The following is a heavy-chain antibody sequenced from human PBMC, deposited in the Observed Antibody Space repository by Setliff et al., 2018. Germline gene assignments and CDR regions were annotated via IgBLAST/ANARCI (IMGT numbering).Heavy chain of an antibody. CDR1: GFSLNTTGEG. CDR2: VYWDGDQ. V-gene: IGHV2-5*02. Sequence: SGPTLVNPSQTLTLTCTFSGFSLNTTGEGVGWIRQPPGKALEWLALVYWDGDQRYSPSLNSRRSITKDSSKSQVFLTMTNMDPVDTATYYCALRRGNEWHLVRWFDPWGPGIQVTVSS. D-gene: IGHD6-6*01. J-gene: IGHJ5*02. CDR3: ALRRGNEWHLVRWFDP.